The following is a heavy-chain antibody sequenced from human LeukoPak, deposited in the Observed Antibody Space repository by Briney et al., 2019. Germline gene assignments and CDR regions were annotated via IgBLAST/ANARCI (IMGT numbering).Heavy chain of an antibody. J-gene: IGHJ6*02. CDR1: GGTFSSYA. Sequence: SVKVSCKASGGTFSSYAISWVRQALGQGLEWMGGIIPIFGTANYAQKFQGRVTITADESTSTAYMELSNLRSEDTAVYYCARSWFGDVYYYGMDVWGQGTTVTVSS. CDR2: IIPIFGTA. D-gene: IGHD3-10*01. CDR3: ARSWFGDVYYYGMDV. V-gene: IGHV1-69*13.